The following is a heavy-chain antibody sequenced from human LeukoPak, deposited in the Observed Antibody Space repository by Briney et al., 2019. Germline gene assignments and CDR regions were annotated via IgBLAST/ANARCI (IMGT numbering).Heavy chain of an antibody. Sequence: KPSQTLSLTCAVSGGSISSGGYSWSWIRQPPGKGLEWIGYIYHSGSTYYNPSLKSRVTISVDRSKNQFSLKLSSVTAADTAVYYCARGGARGYYGSGSLGSYYYYGMDVWGQGTTVTVSS. CDR1: GGSISSGGYS. J-gene: IGHJ6*01. V-gene: IGHV4-30-2*01. D-gene: IGHD3-10*01. CDR2: IYHSGST. CDR3: ARGGARGYYGSGSLGSYYYYGMDV.